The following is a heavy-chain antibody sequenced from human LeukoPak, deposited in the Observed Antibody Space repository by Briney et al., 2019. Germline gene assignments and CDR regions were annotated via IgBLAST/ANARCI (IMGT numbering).Heavy chain of an antibody. CDR2: IYRSGST. Sequence: SETLSLTCTVSGYSISSGYYWVWIRQPPGKGLEWIGRIYRSGSTNYNPPLKSRVTISVDTSKNQFSLKVSSVTAADTAVYYCARGDCSSTICYSPMDVWGKGTTVTISS. J-gene: IGHJ6*03. CDR1: GYSISSGYY. D-gene: IGHD2-2*01. CDR3: ARGDCSSTICYSPMDV. V-gene: IGHV4-38-2*02.